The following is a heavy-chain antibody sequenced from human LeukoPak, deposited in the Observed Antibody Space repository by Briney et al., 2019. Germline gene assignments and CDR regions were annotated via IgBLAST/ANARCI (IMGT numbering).Heavy chain of an antibody. D-gene: IGHD6-6*01. V-gene: IGHV4-61*08. CDR1: GGSISSGGYY. CDR3: ARVGASSSRRYYFDY. J-gene: IGHJ4*02. CDR2: IYYSGST. Sequence: PSQTLSLTCTVSGGSISSGGYYWSWIRQPPGKGLEWIGYIYYSGSTNYNPSLKSRVTISVDTSKNQFSLKLSSVTAADTAVYYCARVGASSSRRYYFDYWGQGTLVTVSS.